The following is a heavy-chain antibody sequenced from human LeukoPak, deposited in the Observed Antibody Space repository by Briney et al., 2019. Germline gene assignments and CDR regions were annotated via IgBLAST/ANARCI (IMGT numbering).Heavy chain of an antibody. D-gene: IGHD1-14*01. CDR1: GFTFSNAW. Sequence: NPGGSLRLSCAASGFTFSNAWMNWVRQAPGKGLEWVGRIKSKTDGRTTDYAAPVKGRFTISRDDSKNTLYLQMNSLKTEDTAVYYCTTDSATVDYWGQGTLVTVSS. V-gene: IGHV3-15*07. CDR2: IKSKTDGRTT. J-gene: IGHJ4*02. CDR3: TTDSATVDY.